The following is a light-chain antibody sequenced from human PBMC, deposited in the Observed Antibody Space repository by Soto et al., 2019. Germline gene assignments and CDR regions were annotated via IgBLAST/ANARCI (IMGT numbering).Light chain of an antibody. CDR1: QSVSSY. Sequence: EIVLTQSPGTLSLSPGERATLSCRASQSVSSYLAWYQQKPGQAPRLLIYAASSRATGIPDRFSGSGSGTDFILNISRLEPEDFAVYYCQRFNCGQGKRLEIK. V-gene: IGKV3-20*01. CDR3: QRFN. CDR2: AAS. J-gene: IGKJ5*01.